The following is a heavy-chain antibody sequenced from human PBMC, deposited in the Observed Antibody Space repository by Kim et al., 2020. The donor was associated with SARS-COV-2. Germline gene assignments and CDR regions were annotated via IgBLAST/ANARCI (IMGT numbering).Heavy chain of an antibody. Sequence: GGSLRLSCAASGFTFSSYAMRWVRQAPGKGLEWVSVIYSGGSSTYYADSVKGRFTISRDNSKNTLYLQMNSLRAEDTAVYYCAKNSIGLGVYWYFDLWGRGTLVTVSS. CDR2: IYSGGSST. D-gene: IGHD3-16*01. J-gene: IGHJ2*01. CDR3: AKNSIGLGVYWYFDL. CDR1: GFTFSSYA. V-gene: IGHV3-23*03.